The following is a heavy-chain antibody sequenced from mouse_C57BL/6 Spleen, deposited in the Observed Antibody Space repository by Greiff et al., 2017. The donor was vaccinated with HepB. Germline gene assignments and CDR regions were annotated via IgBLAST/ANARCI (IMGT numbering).Heavy chain of an antibody. D-gene: IGHD1-1*01. V-gene: IGHV2-5*01. CDR1: GFSLTSYG. Sequence: QVQLQQSGPGLVQPSQSLSITCTVSGFSLTSYGVHWVRQSPGKGLEWLGVIWRGGSTDYNAAFMSRLSITKDNSKSQVFFKMNSLQADDTAIYYCAKDIDYYGSSYAMDYWGQGTSVTVSS. CDR2: IWRGGST. CDR3: AKDIDYYGSSYAMDY. J-gene: IGHJ4*01.